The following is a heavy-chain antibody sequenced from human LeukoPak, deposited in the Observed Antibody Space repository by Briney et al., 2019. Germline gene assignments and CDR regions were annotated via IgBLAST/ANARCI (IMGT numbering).Heavy chain of an antibody. D-gene: IGHD6-19*01. J-gene: IGHJ4*02. CDR3: VKGSGVGWYLDY. V-gene: IGHV3-23*01. Sequence: QPGGSLRLSCAASGFTVSSKYMSWVRQAPGKGLEWVSGISGSGANTRYADSVKGRFTISRDNSKNTLYLQMNSLRAEDTAVFFCVKGSGVGWYLDYWGRGTLVTVSS. CDR1: GFTVSSKY. CDR2: ISGSGANT.